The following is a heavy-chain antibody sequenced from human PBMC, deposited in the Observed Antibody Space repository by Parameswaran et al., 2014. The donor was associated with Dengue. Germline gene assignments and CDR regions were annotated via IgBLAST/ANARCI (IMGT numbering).Heavy chain of an antibody. V-gene: IGHV3-30*18. J-gene: IGHJ4*02. D-gene: IGHD3-22*01. CDR3: AKVLGDYYDSSGDFDY. Sequence: VRQMPGKGLEWVAVISYDGSNKYYADSVKGRFTISRDNSKNTLYLQMNSLRAEDTAVYYCAKVLGDYYDSSGDFDYWGQGTLVTVSS. CDR2: ISYDGSNK.